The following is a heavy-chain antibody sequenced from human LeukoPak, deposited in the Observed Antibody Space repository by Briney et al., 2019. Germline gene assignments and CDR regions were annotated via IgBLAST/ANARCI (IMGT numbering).Heavy chain of an antibody. CDR1: GGSISSSAYY. J-gene: IGHJ5*02. CDR3: AGHLSDSGGSWFDP. Sequence: SETLPLTCTVSGGSISSSAYYWGWIRQPPGKGLEWIGSSYYTGSIYYTPSLKSRATILIDMSKNQLSLKLSSVTAADTAVYYCAGHLSDSGGSWFDPWGQGTLVTVSS. V-gene: IGHV4-39*01. D-gene: IGHD2-15*01. CDR2: SYYTGSI.